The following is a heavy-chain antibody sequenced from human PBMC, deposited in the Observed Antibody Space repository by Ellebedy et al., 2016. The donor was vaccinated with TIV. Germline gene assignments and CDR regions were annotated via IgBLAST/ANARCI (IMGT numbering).Heavy chain of an antibody. CDR2: IYYSGST. CDR1: GGSISSYY. J-gene: IGHJ4*02. V-gene: IGHV4-59*01. CDR3: ARYYYDSSGYYNTPYYFDY. Sequence: GSLRLXCTVSGGSISSYYWSWIRQPPGKGLEWIGYIYYSGSTNYNPSLKSRVTISVDTSKNQFSLKLSSVTAADTAVYYCARYYYDSSGYYNTPYYFDYWGQGTLVTVSS. D-gene: IGHD3-22*01.